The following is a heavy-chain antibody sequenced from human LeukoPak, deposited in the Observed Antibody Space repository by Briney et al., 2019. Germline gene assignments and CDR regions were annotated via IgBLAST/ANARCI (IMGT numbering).Heavy chain of an antibody. CDR3: ARRAGRGRSSSYFDY. D-gene: IGHD6-6*01. J-gene: IGHJ4*02. CDR1: VYSFTSYW. V-gene: IGHV5-51*01. CDR2: IYPGDSDT. Sequence: WESLKISCKGSVYSFTSYWTGWVRQMPGKGLEWMGIIYPGDSDTRYSPSFQGQVTISADKSISTAYLQWSSLKASDTAMYYCARRAGRGRSSSYFDYWGQGTLVTVSS.